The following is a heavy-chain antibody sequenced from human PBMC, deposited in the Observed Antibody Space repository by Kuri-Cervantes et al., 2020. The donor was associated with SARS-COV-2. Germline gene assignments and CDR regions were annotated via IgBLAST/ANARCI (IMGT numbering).Heavy chain of an antibody. V-gene: IGHV3-23*01. J-gene: IGHJ6*02. CDR3: AKDLGYGGNSAGYGMDV. CDR2: ISGSGGST. CDR1: GFTLSSYA. Sequence: GESLKISCAASGFTLSSYAMSWVRQAPGKGLEWVSAISGSGGSTYYADSVKGRFTISRDNSKNTLYLQMNSLRAEDTAVYYCAKDLGYGGNSAGYGMDVWGQGTTVTVSS. D-gene: IGHD4-23*01.